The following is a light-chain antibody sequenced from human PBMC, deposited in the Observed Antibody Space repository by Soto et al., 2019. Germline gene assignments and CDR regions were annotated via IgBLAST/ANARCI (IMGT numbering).Light chain of an antibody. CDR1: SSDVGSYNR. Sequence: QSALTQPPSVSGSPGQSVAISCTGTSSDVGSYNRVSWYQQPPGTAPKLMIYEVSNRPSGVPDRFSGSKSGNTASLTISGLQPEDEADYYCSSYTSSSTDVFGTGTKLTVL. V-gene: IGLV2-18*02. CDR2: EVS. CDR3: SSYTSSSTDV. J-gene: IGLJ1*01.